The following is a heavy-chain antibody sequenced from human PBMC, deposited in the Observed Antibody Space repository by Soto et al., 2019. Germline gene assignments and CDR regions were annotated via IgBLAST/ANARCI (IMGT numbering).Heavy chain of an antibody. V-gene: IGHV1-69*13. CDR3: ARDPPPGRCSSTSCYGY. CDR2: IIPIFGTA. J-gene: IGHJ4*02. CDR1: GGTFSSYA. Sequence: SVKVSCKASGGTFSSYAISWVRQAPGQGLEWMGGIIPIFGTANYAQKFQGRVTITADESTSTAYMELSSPRSEDTAVYYCARDPPPGRCSSTSCYGYWGQGTLVTVSS. D-gene: IGHD2-2*01.